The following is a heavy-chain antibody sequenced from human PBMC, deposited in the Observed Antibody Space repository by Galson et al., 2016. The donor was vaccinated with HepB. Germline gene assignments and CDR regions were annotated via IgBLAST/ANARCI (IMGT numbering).Heavy chain of an antibody. CDR3: ARSLATIYSVPNARSHYGMDV. J-gene: IGHJ6*04. Sequence: CAISGDSVSNKNVVWHWIRLSPSRGLEWLGRTYYTSKWNTDYAASLRSRITIVPDTSRNQFSVQVDSVTPADTAVYYCARSLATIYSVPNARSHYGMDVWGRGTTVIVSS. V-gene: IGHV6-1*01. CDR1: GDSVSNKNVV. CDR2: TYYTSKWNT. D-gene: IGHD4-11*01.